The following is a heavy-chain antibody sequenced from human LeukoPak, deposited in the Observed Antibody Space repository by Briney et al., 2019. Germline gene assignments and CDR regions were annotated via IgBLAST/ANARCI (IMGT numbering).Heavy chain of an antibody. D-gene: IGHD5-12*01. CDR1: GFTFSSYA. CDR3: ARDRALYSGYGVVNY. Sequence: PGRSLRLSCAASGFTFSSYAMHWVRQAPGKGLEWVAVISYDGSNKYYADSVKGRFTISRDNSKNTLYLQMNSLRAGDTAVYYCARDRALYSGYGVVNYWGQGTLVTVSS. J-gene: IGHJ4*02. CDR2: ISYDGSNK. V-gene: IGHV3-30-3*01.